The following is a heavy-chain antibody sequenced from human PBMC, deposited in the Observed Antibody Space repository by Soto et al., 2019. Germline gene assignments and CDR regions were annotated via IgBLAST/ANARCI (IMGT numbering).Heavy chain of an antibody. CDR3: ARGRDPHEGGRT. CDR2: IHPSGDT. Sequence: QVQLQQWGAGLLKPSETLSLTCAVHSGSFSSYYCTWTRQPPGKGLEWIGEIHPSGDTDYNPSHSYRVTISLDTSKSQLSLELTAVTDADTAVYFCARGRDPHEGGRTWGQGTLVTVSS. J-gene: IGHJ5*02. CDR1: SGSFSSYY. V-gene: IGHV4-34*02. D-gene: IGHD3-16*01.